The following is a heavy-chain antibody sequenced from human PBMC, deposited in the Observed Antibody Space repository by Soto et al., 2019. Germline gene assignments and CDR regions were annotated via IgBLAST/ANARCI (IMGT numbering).Heavy chain of an antibody. V-gene: IGHV3-30*18. J-gene: IGHJ6*02. CDR2: ISYDGSNK. CDR1: GFTFSSYG. D-gene: IGHD3-3*01. CDR3: AKEVWSGPMDV. Sequence: QVQLVESGGGVVQPGRSLRLSCAASGFTFSSYGMHWVRQAPGKGLEWVAVISYDGSNKNYADSVKGRLTISRDNSKSTQYLQMNSLRAGDTSVYYGAKEVWSGPMDVWGQGTTVTVS.